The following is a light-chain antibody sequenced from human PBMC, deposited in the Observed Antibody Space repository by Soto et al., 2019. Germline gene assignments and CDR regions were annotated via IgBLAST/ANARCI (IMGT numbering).Light chain of an antibody. J-gene: IGLJ2*01. CDR2: EVS. Sequence: QSVLTQPASVSGSPGQSITISCTGTSSDVGGYKYVSWYQHHPGKAPKLMIYEVSNRPSGVSNRFSGSKSGNTASLTISGLQAEDEADYYCSSYTTSSTLFGGGTKVTVL. V-gene: IGLV2-14*01. CDR3: SSYTTSSTL. CDR1: SSDVGGYKY.